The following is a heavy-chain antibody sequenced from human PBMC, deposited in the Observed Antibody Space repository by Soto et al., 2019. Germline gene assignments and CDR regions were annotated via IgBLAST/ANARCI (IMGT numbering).Heavy chain of an antibody. CDR2: ISGSGGST. D-gene: IGHD2-8*01. Sequence: EVQLLESGGGLVQPGGSLRLSCAASGFTFSSYAMSWVRQAPGKGLEWVSAISGSGGSTYYADSVKGRFTISRENSKNTLYLQMNSLRAEDTAVYYCAKDGAVLMVYAISGTLVGDFDYWGQGTLVTVSS. J-gene: IGHJ4*02. CDR1: GFTFSSYA. CDR3: AKDGAVLMVYAISGTLVGDFDY. V-gene: IGHV3-23*01.